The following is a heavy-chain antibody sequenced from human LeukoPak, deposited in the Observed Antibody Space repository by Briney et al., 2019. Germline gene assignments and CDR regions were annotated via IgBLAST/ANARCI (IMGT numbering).Heavy chain of an antibody. V-gene: IGHV4-34*01. CDR1: AASFSDYY. CDR2: INHSGLT. CDR3: ARRLQSASQNMDV. Sequence: SETLSRTCAVYAASFSDYYWSWIRQPPGKGLEWIGEINHSGLTNYNPSLKSRVSISVDTSKNQFSLKLSSVTAADTAVYHCARRLQSASQNMDVWGKGTTVTVSS. J-gene: IGHJ6*03. D-gene: IGHD5-24*01.